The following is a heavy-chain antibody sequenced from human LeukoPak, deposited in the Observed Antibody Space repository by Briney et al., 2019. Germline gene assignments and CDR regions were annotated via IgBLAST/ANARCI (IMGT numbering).Heavy chain of an antibody. J-gene: IGHJ4*02. CDR3: ARDTMVRGLDY. CDR1: GGSFSGYY. V-gene: IGHV4-34*01. D-gene: IGHD3-10*01. Sequence: NPSETLSLTCAVYGGSFSGYYWSWIRQPPGKGLEWIGEINHSGSTNYNPSLKSRVTISVDTSKNQFSLKLSSVTAADTAVYYCARDTMVRGLDYWGQGTLVTVSS. CDR2: INHSGST.